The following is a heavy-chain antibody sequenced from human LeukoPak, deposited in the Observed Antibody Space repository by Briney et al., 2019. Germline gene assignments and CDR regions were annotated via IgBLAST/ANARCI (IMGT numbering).Heavy chain of an antibody. Sequence: PGRSLRLSCAASGFTFDDYAMHWVRQAPGKGLEWVSGISWNSGSIGYADSVKGRFTISRDNAKNSLYLQKNSLRAEDTALYYCAKDPSPYSSSLGDLWGRGTLVTVSS. J-gene: IGHJ2*01. CDR2: ISWNSGSI. CDR3: AKDPSPYSSSLGDL. D-gene: IGHD6-13*01. V-gene: IGHV3-9*01. CDR1: GFTFDDYA.